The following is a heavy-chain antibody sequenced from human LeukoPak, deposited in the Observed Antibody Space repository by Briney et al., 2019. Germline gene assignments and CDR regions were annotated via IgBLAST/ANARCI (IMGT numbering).Heavy chain of an antibody. J-gene: IGHJ4*02. CDR3: ARGVNFRPNLFGVVIIPVSGFDY. CDR2: INHSGST. D-gene: IGHD3-3*01. CDR1: GGSFSGYY. Sequence: SETLSLTCAVYGGSFSGYYWSWIRQPPGKGLEGIGEINHSGSTNYNPSLKSRVTISVDTSKNQFSLKMSSVTAADTAVYYCARGVNFRPNLFGVVIIPVSGFDYWGQGTLVTVSS. V-gene: IGHV4-34*01.